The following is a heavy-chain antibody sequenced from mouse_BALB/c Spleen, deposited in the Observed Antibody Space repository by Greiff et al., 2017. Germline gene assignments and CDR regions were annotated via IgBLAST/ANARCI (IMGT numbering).Heavy chain of an antibody. D-gene: IGHD2-4*01. CDR3: TRGITTGNYAMDY. CDR2: IYPGNSDT. J-gene: IGHJ4*01. Sequence: EVQLQQSGTVLARPGASVKMSCKASGYSFTSYWMHWVKQRPGQGLEWIGAIYPGNSDTSYNQKFKGKAKLTAVTSASTAYMELSSLTNEDSAVYYCTRGITTGNYAMDYWGQGTSVTVSS. V-gene: IGHV1-5*01. CDR1: GYSFTSYW.